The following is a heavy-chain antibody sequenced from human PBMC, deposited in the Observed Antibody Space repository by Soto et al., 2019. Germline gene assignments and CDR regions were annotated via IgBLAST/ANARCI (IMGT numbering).Heavy chain of an antibody. D-gene: IGHD2-2*01. J-gene: IGHJ5*02. V-gene: IGHV1-69*02. CDR3: AGHLWYCDTTTCSPYKWFDP. Sequence: SVKVSCKASGGTFSSYTISWVRQAPGQGLEWMGRIIPILGIANYAQKFQGRVTITADKSTSTAYMELSSLRSEDTAVYYCAGHLWYCDTTTCSPYKWFDPWGQGTLVTAPQ. CDR2: IIPILGIA. CDR1: GGTFSSYT.